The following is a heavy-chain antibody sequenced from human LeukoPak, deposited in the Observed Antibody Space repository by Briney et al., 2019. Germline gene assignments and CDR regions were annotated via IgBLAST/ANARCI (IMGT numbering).Heavy chain of an antibody. Sequence: TSETLSLTCTVSGGSISSYYWSWIRQPPGKGLEWIAYLFYSGSTDYNPSLESRITISVDTSKNQFSLKLRSVTAADTAVYYCATVAVIRGVTYFDYWGQGTLVTVSS. J-gene: IGHJ4*02. V-gene: IGHV4-59*01. CDR3: ATVAVIRGVTYFDY. D-gene: IGHD3-10*01. CDR1: GGSISSYY. CDR2: LFYSGST.